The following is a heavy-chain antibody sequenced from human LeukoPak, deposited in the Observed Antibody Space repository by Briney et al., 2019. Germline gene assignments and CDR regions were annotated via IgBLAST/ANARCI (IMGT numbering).Heavy chain of an antibody. V-gene: IGHV1-2*02. CDR3: ATATGWYLLDY. CDR1: GYTFSGYF. J-gene: IGHJ4*02. D-gene: IGHD6-19*01. CDR2: ISTNNGGT. Sequence: GASVKVSCKASGYTFSGYFMHWVRQAPGQGLEWMGWISTNNGGTNYAQNFQGRVTMTWDTSISTASMELSRLTSDDTAVYYCATATGWYLLDYWGQGTLVTVSS.